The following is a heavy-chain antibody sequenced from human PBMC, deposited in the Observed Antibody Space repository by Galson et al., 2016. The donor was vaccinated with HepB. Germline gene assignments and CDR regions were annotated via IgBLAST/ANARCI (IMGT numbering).Heavy chain of an antibody. V-gene: IGHV4-59*11. CDR3: VGDYRYSDWTGGFDY. D-gene: IGHD3-9*01. CDR1: GGSISSHY. CDR2: IHHTGTT. Sequence: SETLSLTCTVSGGSISSHYWTWIRQFPGRGLEWIAFIHHTGTTDYNPSLKSRVTISVDTSKSQFSLKVTSVTTADTATYYCVGDYRYSDWTGGFDYWGQGTLVTVSS. J-gene: IGHJ4*02.